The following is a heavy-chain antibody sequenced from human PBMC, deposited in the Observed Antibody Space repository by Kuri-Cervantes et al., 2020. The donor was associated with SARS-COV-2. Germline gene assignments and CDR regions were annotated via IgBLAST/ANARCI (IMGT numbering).Heavy chain of an antibody. CDR2: ISYRGYT. D-gene: IGHD2-21*01. CDR1: GGSINSGQYY. J-gene: IGHJ4*02. V-gene: IGHV4-30-4*01. Sequence: LRLSCGVSGGSINSGQYYWSWVRQPPGKGLEWIGYISYRGYTHYNPSLKSRASISLDASKNQFSLQLASVTAADTAMFFCAREVVVVPAASYIDNWGQGTLVTVSS. CDR3: AREVVVVPAASYIDN.